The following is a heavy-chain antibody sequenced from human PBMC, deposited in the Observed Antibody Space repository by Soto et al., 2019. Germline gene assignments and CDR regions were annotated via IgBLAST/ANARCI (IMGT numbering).Heavy chain of an antibody. CDR3: AKIGQQQLVRLGMHV. V-gene: IGHV3-30*18. CDR1: GFTFSNYG. Sequence: QVQLVESGGGVVQPGRSLRLSCAASGFTFSNYGMHWVRQAPGKGLEWVAAISHDGSNKYYADSVRGRFTIARDNSKNTLDLQMNSLRTEDTAVYHCAKIGQQQLVRLGMHVWGQGTTVTVSS. D-gene: IGHD6-13*01. J-gene: IGHJ6*02. CDR2: ISHDGSNK.